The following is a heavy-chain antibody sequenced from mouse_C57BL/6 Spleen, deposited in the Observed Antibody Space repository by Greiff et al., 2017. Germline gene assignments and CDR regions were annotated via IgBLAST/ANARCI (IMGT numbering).Heavy chain of an antibody. V-gene: IGHV14-2*01. J-gene: IGHJ3*01. CDR3: ARAGQSTNVEAY. D-gene: IGHD5-1*01. Sequence: EVQLQQSGAELVKPGASVKISCKASGYAFSSYWMNWVKQRPGKGLEWIGRIDPEDGETKYAPKFQGKATMTADTSSNTAYLQLSSLTSEDTAVYYCARAGQSTNVEAYWGQGTLVTVSA. CDR2: IDPEDGET. CDR1: GYAFSSYW.